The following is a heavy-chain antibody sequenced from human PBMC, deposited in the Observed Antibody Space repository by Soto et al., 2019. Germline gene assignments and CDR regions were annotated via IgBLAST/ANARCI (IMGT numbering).Heavy chain of an antibody. CDR2: IIPMFGTA. CDR3: AAPYYDFWDYYYYGMDV. Sequence: QVQLVQSGAEVKKPGSSVKVSCKASGGTFSSYAISWVRQAPGQGLEWMGGIIPMFGTANYAQKFQGRVTITADESTSTAYLELSSLRSEDTAVYYCAAPYYDFWDYYYYGMDVWGQGTTVTVSS. D-gene: IGHD3-3*01. J-gene: IGHJ6*02. V-gene: IGHV1-69*01. CDR1: GGTFSSYA.